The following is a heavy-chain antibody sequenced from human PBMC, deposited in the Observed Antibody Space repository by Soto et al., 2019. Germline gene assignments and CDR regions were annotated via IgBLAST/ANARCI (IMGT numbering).Heavy chain of an antibody. CDR2: IYYSGST. D-gene: IGHD2-2*01. CDR1: GGSISSSSYY. J-gene: IGHJ5*02. V-gene: IGHV4-39*07. Sequence: SETLSLTCTVSGGSISSSSYYWGWIRQPPGKGLEWIGSIYYSGSTYYNPSLKSRVTISVDTSKNQFSLKLSSVTAADTAVYYCARDVAEVVPAAMGWFDPWGQGTLVTVSS. CDR3: ARDVAEVVPAAMGWFDP.